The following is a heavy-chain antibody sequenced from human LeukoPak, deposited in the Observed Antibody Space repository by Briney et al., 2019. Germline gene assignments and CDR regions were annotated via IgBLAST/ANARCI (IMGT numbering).Heavy chain of an antibody. CDR1: GYTLTELS. D-gene: IGHD1-14*01. CDR3: ATAITPVKPKDY. Sequence: ASVKVSCKVSGYTLTELSMHWVRQAPGKGLEGMGGFDPEGGETIYAQKFQGRVTMTEDTSTDTAYMELSSLRSEGTAVYYCATAITPVKPKDYWGQGTLVTVSS. V-gene: IGHV1-24*01. CDR2: FDPEGGET. J-gene: IGHJ4*02.